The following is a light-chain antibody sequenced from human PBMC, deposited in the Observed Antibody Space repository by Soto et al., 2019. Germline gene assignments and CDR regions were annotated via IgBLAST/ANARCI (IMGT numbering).Light chain of an antibody. Sequence: DIQMTQSPSSLSASVGDRVTITCRASQGISNYLAWYQQKPGKVPKLLIFAASTLQSRVPSRFSGSGSGTDFTLTISSLQPEDVATYYCQKYNSAPWTLGQGTKVEIK. CDR3: QKYNSAPWT. CDR1: QGISNY. J-gene: IGKJ1*01. CDR2: AAS. V-gene: IGKV1-27*01.